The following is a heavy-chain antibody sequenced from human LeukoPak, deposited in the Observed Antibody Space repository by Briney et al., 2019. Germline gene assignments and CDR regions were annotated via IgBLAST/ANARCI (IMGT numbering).Heavy chain of an antibody. V-gene: IGHV4-39*01. D-gene: IGHD3-10*01. CDR1: GGSISSSSYY. J-gene: IGHJ4*02. Sequence: SETLSLTCTVSGGSISSSSYYWGWIRQPPGKGLERIGSIYYSGSTYYNPSLKSRVTISVDTSKNQFSLKLSSVTAADTAVYYCARQIAVYSITNYWGQGTLVTVSS. CDR3: ARQIAVYSITNY. CDR2: IYYSGST.